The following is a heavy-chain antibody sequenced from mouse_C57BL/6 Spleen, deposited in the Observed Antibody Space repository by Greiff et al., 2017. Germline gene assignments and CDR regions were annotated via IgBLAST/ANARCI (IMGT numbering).Heavy chain of an antibody. CDR3: ARSDLGKNYFDY. CDR2: INPNNGGT. D-gene: IGHD2-13*01. Sequence: VQLQQSGPELVKPGASVKMSCKASGYTFTDYNMHWVKQSHGKSLEWIGYINPNNGGTSYNQKFKGKATLTVNKASSTAYMELRSLTSEDSAVYYCARSDLGKNYFDYWGQGTTLTVSS. V-gene: IGHV1-22*01. J-gene: IGHJ2*01. CDR1: GYTFTDYN.